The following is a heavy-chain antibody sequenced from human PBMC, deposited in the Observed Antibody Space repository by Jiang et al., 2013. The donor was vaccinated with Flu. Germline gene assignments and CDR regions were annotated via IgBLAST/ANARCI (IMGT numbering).Heavy chain of an antibody. Sequence: TFISYIMNWVRQAPGQGLEWMGWINTNSGNPTYAQGFTGRFVFSLDTSVSTAYLQISSLKAEDTAMYYCAREEDRTSGRIFPWGQGTLVTVSS. CDR1: TFISYI. CDR2: INTNSGNP. CDR3: AREEDRTSGRIFP. D-gene: IGHD2-2*01. J-gene: IGHJ5*02. V-gene: IGHV7-4-1*02.